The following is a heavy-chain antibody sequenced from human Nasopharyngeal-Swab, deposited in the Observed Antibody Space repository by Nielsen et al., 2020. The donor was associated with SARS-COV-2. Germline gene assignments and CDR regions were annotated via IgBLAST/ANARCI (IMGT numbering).Heavy chain of an antibody. V-gene: IGHV3-53*01. Sequence: GGSLRLSCAASGLAISANYMSWVRKAPGKGLEWFSILYAGRSTFYADSVKGRFTISRDSFENTLYLEMHSLRTDDTAVYYCARVGFCTNGVCYPGSWFFDSWGQGTLVTVSS. J-gene: IGHJ4*02. CDR2: LYAGRST. CDR1: GLAISANY. D-gene: IGHD2-8*01. CDR3: ARVGFCTNGVCYPGSWFFDS.